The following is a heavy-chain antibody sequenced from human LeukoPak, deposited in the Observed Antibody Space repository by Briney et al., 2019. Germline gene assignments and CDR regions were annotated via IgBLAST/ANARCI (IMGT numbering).Heavy chain of an antibody. J-gene: IGHJ4*02. CDR1: GGSISGYY. V-gene: IGHV4-59*01. CDR2: IYYSGTT. D-gene: IGHD5-24*01. Sequence: PSETLSLTCTVSGGSISGYYWSWIRQPPGRALEWIGCIYYSGTTNYNPSLESRVTISVDTSKNHVSLKLSSVTAADTAVYYCARGQMGTITAFDYWGQGTLVTVSS. CDR3: ARGQMGTITAFDY.